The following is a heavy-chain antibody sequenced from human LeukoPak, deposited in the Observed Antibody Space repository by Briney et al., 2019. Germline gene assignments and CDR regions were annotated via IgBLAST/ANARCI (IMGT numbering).Heavy chain of an antibody. CDR3: ARDSRETYYYDSRWGADAFDI. Sequence: ASVKVSCKASGYTFTSYYMHWVRQAPGQGLEWMGIINPSGDSTSYAQKFQGRVTMTRDTSTSTVYMELSSLRSEDTAVYYCARDSRETYYYDSRWGADAFDIWGQGTMVTVSS. CDR1: GYTFTSYY. V-gene: IGHV1-46*01. D-gene: IGHD3-22*01. CDR2: INPSGDST. J-gene: IGHJ3*02.